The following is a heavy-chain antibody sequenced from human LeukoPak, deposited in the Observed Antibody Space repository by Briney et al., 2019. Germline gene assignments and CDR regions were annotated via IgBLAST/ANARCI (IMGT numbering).Heavy chain of an antibody. V-gene: IGHV3-21*01. CDR1: GSTFSSYS. J-gene: IGHJ3*02. CDR3: ARDRAARSDAFDI. Sequence: GGSLRLSCAASGSTFSSYSMNWVRQAPGKGLEWVSSISSSSSYIYYADSVKGRFTISRDNAKNSLYLQMNSLRAEDTAVYYCARDRAARSDAFDIWGQGTMVTVSS. D-gene: IGHD6-13*01. CDR2: ISSSSSYI.